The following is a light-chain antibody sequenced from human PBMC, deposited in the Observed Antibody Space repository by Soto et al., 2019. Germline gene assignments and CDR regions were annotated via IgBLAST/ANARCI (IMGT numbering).Light chain of an antibody. CDR1: QSVSSSY. CDR3: QQYGCSPPFT. V-gene: IGKV3-20*01. CDR2: GAS. J-gene: IGKJ4*01. Sequence: EIVLTQSPGTLSLSPGERATLSCRASQSVSSSYLAWYQQQPGQAPRLLIYGASSRATGIPDRFSGSGSGTDFTLTISRLEPEDFAVYYCQQYGCSPPFTFGGGTKVEIK.